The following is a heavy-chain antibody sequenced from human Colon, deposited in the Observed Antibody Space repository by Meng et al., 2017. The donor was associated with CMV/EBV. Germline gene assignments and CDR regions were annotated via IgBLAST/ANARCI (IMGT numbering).Heavy chain of an antibody. Sequence: SETLSLTCTVSGYSISSGYYWGWIRQPPGKGLEWIESIYHSGSTYYNPSLKSRVTISVDTSKNQFSLKLSSVTAADTAVYYCARTVRSRDYYYGMDVWGQGTTVTVSS. CDR1: GYSISSGYY. J-gene: IGHJ6*02. D-gene: IGHD3-10*01. CDR3: ARTVRSRDYYYGMDV. V-gene: IGHV4-38-2*02. CDR2: IYHSGST.